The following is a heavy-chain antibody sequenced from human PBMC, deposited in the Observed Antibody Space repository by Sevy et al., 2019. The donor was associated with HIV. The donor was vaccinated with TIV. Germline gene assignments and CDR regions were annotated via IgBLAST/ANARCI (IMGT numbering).Heavy chain of an antibody. V-gene: IGHV5-51*01. D-gene: IGHD2-15*01. CDR1: GYSFTTYW. Sequence: GESLKISCQGSGYSFTTYWIGWVRQMPGKGLEWMGVIYPDDSDTRYNPSFPGQVTISADKSINTAYLEWSSLKASDTAIYYCARLEQRHCNGAHCYPFDHWGQGTLVTVSS. J-gene: IGHJ5*02. CDR3: ARLEQRHCNGAHCYPFDH. CDR2: IYPDDSDT.